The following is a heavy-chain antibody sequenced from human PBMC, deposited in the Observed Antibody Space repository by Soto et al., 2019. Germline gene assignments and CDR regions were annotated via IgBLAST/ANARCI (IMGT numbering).Heavy chain of an antibody. CDR3: ASAYDNSGSSSDY. V-gene: IGHV3-7*02. D-gene: IGHD3-22*01. CDR2: IKEDGCEQ. CDR1: GLTLSNFW. Sequence: EVQLVESGGGLVQPGGSLRLSCAASGLTLSNFWMHWVRQAPGQGLEWVANIKEDGCEQYYVNSVKGRFSIYRDNAKNALYLHRTSLIADDTAVYYGASAYDNSGSSSDYWGQGTLVTASS. J-gene: IGHJ4*02.